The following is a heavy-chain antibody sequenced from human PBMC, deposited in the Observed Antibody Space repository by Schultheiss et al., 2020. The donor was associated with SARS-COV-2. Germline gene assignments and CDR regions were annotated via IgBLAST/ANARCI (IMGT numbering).Heavy chain of an antibody. CDR2: IKSKTDGGTT. CDR3: AKEGYYCTSTSCYVDY. D-gene: IGHD2-2*01. CDR1: GFTFSNAW. V-gene: IGHV3-15*01. J-gene: IGHJ4*02. Sequence: GGSLRLSCAASGFTFSNAWMSWVRQAPGKGLEWVGRIKSKTDGGTTDYAAPVKGRFTISRDDSKNTLYLQMNSLRAEDTAVYYCAKEGYYCTSTSCYVDYWGQGTLVTVSS.